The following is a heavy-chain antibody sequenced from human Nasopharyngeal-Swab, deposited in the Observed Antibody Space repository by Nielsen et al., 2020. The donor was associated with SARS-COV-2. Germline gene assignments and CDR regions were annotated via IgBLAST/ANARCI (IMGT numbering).Heavy chain of an antibody. CDR2: ISSSSSYI. Sequence: GESLKISCAASGFTFSNYNMNWVRQAPGKGLEWVSSISSSSSYIYYADSVKGRFTISRDNAKNSLYLQMNSLRAEDTAVYYCARDLYRQQWPLYNYYGMDVWGQGTTVTVSS. V-gene: IGHV3-21*01. CDR1: GFTFSNYN. J-gene: IGHJ6*02. D-gene: IGHD6-19*01. CDR3: ARDLYRQQWPLYNYYGMDV.